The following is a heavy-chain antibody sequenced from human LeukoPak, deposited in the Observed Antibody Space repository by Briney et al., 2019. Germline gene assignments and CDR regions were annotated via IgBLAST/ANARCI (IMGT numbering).Heavy chain of an antibody. Sequence: GGSLRLSCVASGFTFSGYDIHWVRQAPGKGLEWVTLISYDGSNKYYADSVKGRFTISRDNPKNTLYPQMNSLRGEDTAVYYCAKGGPGDGNWFDLWGQGTLVTVSS. CDR1: GFTFSGYD. D-gene: IGHD2-21*02. CDR3: AKGGPGDGNWFDL. J-gene: IGHJ5*02. CDR2: ISYDGSNK. V-gene: IGHV3-30*18.